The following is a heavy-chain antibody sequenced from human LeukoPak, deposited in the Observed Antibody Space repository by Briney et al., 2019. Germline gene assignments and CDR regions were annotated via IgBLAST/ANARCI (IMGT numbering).Heavy chain of an antibody. J-gene: IGHJ4*02. Sequence: PGGSLRLSCAASGFMFGNYAMSWVRQAPGKGLEWVSAISGSGDSTYYADSVKGRFTISRDNSKNTLSLQMNTLRAEDTAIYYCAKDSRSSTWYWDYYFDYWGQGTLVTVSS. CDR1: GFMFGNYA. CDR2: ISGSGDST. D-gene: IGHD6-13*01. CDR3: AKDSRSSTWYWDYYFDY. V-gene: IGHV3-23*01.